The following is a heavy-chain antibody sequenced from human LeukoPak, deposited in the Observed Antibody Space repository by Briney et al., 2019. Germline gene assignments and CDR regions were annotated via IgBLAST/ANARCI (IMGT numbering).Heavy chain of an antibody. CDR1: GFTFSSYG. CDR2: IRYDGSNK. Sequence: GGSLRLSCAASGFTFSSYGMHRVRQAPGKGLEWVAFIRYDGSNKYYADSVKGRFTISRDNSKNTLYLQMNSLRAEDTAVYYCAKDLRDYYYYYGMDVWGQGTTVTVSS. CDR3: AKDLRDYYYYYGMDV. J-gene: IGHJ6*02. V-gene: IGHV3-30*02.